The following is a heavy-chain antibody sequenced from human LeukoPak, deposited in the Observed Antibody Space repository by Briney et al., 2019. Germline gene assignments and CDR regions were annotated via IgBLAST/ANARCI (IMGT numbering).Heavy chain of an antibody. J-gene: IGHJ4*02. V-gene: IGHV3-23*01. CDR3: AKGYYDSSVPFDY. Sequence: GGSLRLSCAASGFTFSSYGMSWVRQAPGKGLEWVSAISGSGGSTYYADSVKGRFTISRDNSKNTLYLQMNSLRAEDTAVYYCAKGYYDSSVPFDYWGQGTLVTVSS. CDR1: GFTFSSYG. D-gene: IGHD3-22*01. CDR2: ISGSGGST.